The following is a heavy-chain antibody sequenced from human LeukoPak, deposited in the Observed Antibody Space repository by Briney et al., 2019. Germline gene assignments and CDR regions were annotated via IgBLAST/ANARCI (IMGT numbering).Heavy chain of an antibody. CDR1: GGTFSSYA. CDR2: ISAYNGNT. CDR3: ARLALVVYDY. J-gene: IGHJ4*02. Sequence: ASVKVSCKASGGTFSSYAISWVRQAPGQGLEWMGWISAYNGNTNYAQKLQGRVTMTTDTSTSTAYMELRSLRSDDTAVYYCARLALVVYDYWGQGTLVTVSS. D-gene: IGHD2-15*01. V-gene: IGHV1-18*01.